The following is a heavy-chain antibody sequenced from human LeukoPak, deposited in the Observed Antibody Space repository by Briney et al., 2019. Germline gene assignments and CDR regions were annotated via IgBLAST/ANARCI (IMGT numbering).Heavy chain of an antibody. V-gene: IGHV4-4*07. J-gene: IGHJ3*02. D-gene: IGHD7-27*01. CDR3: ARDGSQFWGDAFDI. CDR1: GGSISSYY. CDR2: IYTSGST. Sequence: SETLFLTCTVSGGSISSYYWSWIRQPAGKGLEWIGRIYTSGSTNYNPSLKSRVTMSVDTSKNQFSLKLSSVTVADTAVYYCARDGSQFWGDAFDIWGQGTMVTVSS.